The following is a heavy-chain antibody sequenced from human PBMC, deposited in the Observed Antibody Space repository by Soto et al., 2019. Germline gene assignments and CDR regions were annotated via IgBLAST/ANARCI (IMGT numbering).Heavy chain of an antibody. CDR3: AKVVYWGTARFDY. V-gene: IGHV3-23*01. D-gene: IGHD7-27*01. Sequence: EVQLLESGGGSVQPGGSLRLSCAASGFTFSSYAMSWVHQAPGKGLEWVSEISGSGGSTYYADSVKGRFTISRDNSKNTLYLQMNSLRAEDTAVYYCAKVVYWGTARFDYWGQGTLVIVSS. CDR1: GFTFSSYA. CDR2: ISGSGGST. J-gene: IGHJ4*02.